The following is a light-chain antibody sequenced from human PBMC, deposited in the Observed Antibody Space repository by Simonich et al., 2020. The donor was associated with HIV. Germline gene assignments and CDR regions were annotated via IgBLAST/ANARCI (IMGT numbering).Light chain of an antibody. CDR3: QQYNTWPPAYT. CDR2: GAF. CDR1: QSVSSN. Sequence: EIVMTQSPATLSVSPGERATLSFRASQSVSSNLAWYQQKPGQAPRLLIYGAFTRATGIPARFSGSGSGTEFTLTISSLQSEDFAVYYCQQYNTWPPAYTFGQGTKLEIK. V-gene: IGKV3-15*01. J-gene: IGKJ2*01.